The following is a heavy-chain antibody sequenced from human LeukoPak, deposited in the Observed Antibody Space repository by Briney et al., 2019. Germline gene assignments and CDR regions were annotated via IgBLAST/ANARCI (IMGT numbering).Heavy chain of an antibody. V-gene: IGHV3-30*02. J-gene: IGHJ4*02. CDR1: GFTFSSYG. Sequence: HAGGSLRLSCAASGFTFSSYGMHWVRQAPGKGLEWVAFIRYDGSNKYYADSVKGRFTISRDNSKNTLYLQMNSLRAEDTAVYYCAHVHDYSNYVDYWGQGTLVTVSS. D-gene: IGHD4-11*01. CDR2: IRYDGSNK. CDR3: AHVHDYSNYVDY.